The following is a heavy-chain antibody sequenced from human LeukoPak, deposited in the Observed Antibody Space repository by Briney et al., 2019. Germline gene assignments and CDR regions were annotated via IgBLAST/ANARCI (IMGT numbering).Heavy chain of an antibody. Sequence: PGESLKISCRGSGYSFSSYWIGWVRQMPGKGLEWMGISFLGDSDTRYSPSFQGQVTISDDKSISTAYLQWSSLEASDTAIYYCARGFGYAGNYFDYWGQGTLVTVSS. V-gene: IGHV5-51*01. CDR1: GYSFSSYW. J-gene: IGHJ4*02. CDR2: SFLGDSDT. CDR3: ARGFGYAGNYFDY. D-gene: IGHD5-18*01.